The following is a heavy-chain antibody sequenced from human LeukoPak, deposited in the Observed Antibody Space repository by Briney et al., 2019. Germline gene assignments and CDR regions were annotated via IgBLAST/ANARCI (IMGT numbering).Heavy chain of an antibody. CDR1: GFTFDDYA. D-gene: IGHD2-15*01. Sequence: GGSLRLSCAASGFTFDDYAMHWVRQAPGKGLEWVSLISWDGGSTYYADSVKGRFTISRDNSKNSLYLQMNSLRAEDTALYYCAKPYCSGGSCTYAFDIWGQGTMVTISS. V-gene: IGHV3-43D*03. CDR2: ISWDGGST. J-gene: IGHJ3*02. CDR3: AKPYCSGGSCTYAFDI.